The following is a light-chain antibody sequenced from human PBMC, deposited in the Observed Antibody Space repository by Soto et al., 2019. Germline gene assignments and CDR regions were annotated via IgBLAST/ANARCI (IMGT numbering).Light chain of an antibody. CDR2: DNN. CDR3: GTWESSLSAVV. V-gene: IGLV1-51*01. Sequence: QSVLTQPPSVSAAPGQKVTISCSGSSSNIGNNYVSWYQQLPGTAPKLLIYDNNKRPSGIPDRFSGSKSGTSATLGITGLQTGDAADYYCGTWESSLSAVVFGGGTKLTVL. CDR1: SSNIGNNY. J-gene: IGLJ2*01.